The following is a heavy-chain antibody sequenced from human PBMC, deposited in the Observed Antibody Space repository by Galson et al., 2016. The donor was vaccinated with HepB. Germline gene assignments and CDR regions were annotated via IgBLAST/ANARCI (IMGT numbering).Heavy chain of an antibody. V-gene: IGHV1-18*01. D-gene: IGHD2-21*01. CDR2: INTYTGRT. J-gene: IGHJ4*02. CDR1: GYIFSTYG. Sequence: SVKVSCKASGYIFSTYGISWVRQAPGQGPEWMGWINTYTGRTEYAQNVQDRFTMTTDASTTTVYMELRSLTSDDTAVYYCARDDCASDNCHHALACWGQGTLFTVSS. CDR3: ARDDCASDNCHHALAC.